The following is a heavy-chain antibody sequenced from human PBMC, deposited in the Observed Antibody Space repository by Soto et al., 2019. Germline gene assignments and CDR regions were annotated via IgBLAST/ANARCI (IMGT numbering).Heavy chain of an antibody. J-gene: IGHJ6*02. CDR1: GFSFSSHA. CDR2: ITSTSSTK. D-gene: IGHD3-10*01. Sequence: GGSLRLSCAASGFSFSSHAMNWVRQSPGKGLEWVSSITSTSSTKSYADSVKGRFTISRDNAKNSLFLQMNSLRDEDTAVYYCVRRFTVVRGRYQYYAMEVWGQGITVTVSS. CDR3: VRRFTVVRGRYQYYAMEV. V-gene: IGHV3-48*02.